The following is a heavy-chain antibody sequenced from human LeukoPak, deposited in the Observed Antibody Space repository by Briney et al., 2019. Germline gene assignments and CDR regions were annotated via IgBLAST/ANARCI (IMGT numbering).Heavy chain of an antibody. D-gene: IGHD4-11*01. V-gene: IGHV4-39*01. Sequence: SETLSLTCTVSGGSISSYYWSWSRQPPEKGLEWIGSIYYTGGTHYSPSLKSRVTMSVDTSKNQFSLKLSSVTAADTAVYYCARHGGTRVTLVEVYYFDFWGQGTLVTVSS. CDR1: GGSISSYY. CDR3: ARHGGTRVTLVEVYYFDF. CDR2: IYYTGGT. J-gene: IGHJ4*02.